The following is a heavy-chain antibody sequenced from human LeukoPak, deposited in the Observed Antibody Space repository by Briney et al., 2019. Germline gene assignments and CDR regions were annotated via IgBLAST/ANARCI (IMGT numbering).Heavy chain of an antibody. D-gene: IGHD3-10*01. CDR1: GGSISSYY. Sequence: SETLSLTCTVSGGSISSYYWSWIRQPAGKGLEWIGRIYTSGSTNYNPSLKSRVTMSVDTSKNQFSLKLSSVTAADTAVYYCARGRGSYYGSGSHRVWFDPWGQGTLVTVSS. CDR2: IYTSGST. CDR3: ARGRGSYYGSGSHRVWFDP. V-gene: IGHV4-4*07. J-gene: IGHJ5*02.